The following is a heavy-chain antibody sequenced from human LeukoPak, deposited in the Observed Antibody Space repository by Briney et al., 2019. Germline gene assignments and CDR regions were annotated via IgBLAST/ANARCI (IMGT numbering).Heavy chain of an antibody. CDR3: ARDTDGYNLDVHDRDY. D-gene: IGHD5-24*01. CDR2: IIPILGIA. J-gene: IGHJ4*02. Sequence: ASVKVSCKASGGTFSSYAISWVRQAPGQGLECMGRIIPILGIANYAQKFQGRVTITADKSTSTAYMELSSLRSEDTAVYYCARDTDGYNLDVHDRDYWGQGTLVTVSS. CDR1: GGTFSSYA. V-gene: IGHV1-69*04.